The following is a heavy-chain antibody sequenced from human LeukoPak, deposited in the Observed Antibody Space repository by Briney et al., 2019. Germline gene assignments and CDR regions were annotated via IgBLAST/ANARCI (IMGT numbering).Heavy chain of an antibody. CDR1: GYAFTSYG. D-gene: IGHD6-13*01. V-gene: IGHV1-18*01. CDR2: ISAYNGNT. CDR3: ARAGRTNRIAAARYYYGMDV. J-gene: IGHJ6*02. Sequence: ASVKVSCKASGYAFTSYGISWVRQAPGQGLEWMGWISAYNGNTNYAQKLQGRVTMTTDTSTSTAYMELRSLRSDDTAVYYCARAGRTNRIAAARYYYGMDVWGQGTTVTVSS.